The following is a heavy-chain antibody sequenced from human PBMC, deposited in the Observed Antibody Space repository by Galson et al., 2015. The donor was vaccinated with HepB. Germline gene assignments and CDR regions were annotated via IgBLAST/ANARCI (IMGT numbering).Heavy chain of an antibody. D-gene: IGHD4-17*01. J-gene: IGHJ4*02. CDR3: ARGEASGVTIDY. CDR1: GFTFSDYY. CDR2: ISSSSSYT. Sequence: SLRLSCAASGFTFSDYYMSWIRQAPGKGLEWVSYISSSSSYTNYADSVKGRFTISRDNAKNSLYLQMNSLRAEDTAVYYCARGEASGVTIDYWGQGTLVTVSS. V-gene: IGHV3-11*06.